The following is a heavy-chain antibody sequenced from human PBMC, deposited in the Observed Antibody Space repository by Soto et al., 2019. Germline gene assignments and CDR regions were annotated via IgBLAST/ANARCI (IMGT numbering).Heavy chain of an antibody. CDR3: AKDRGIIVKAGDAFDV. CDR1: GFTLSMSA. Sequence: PGGSLRLSCASSGFTLSMSAVNWVRQAPGKGLEWVSYISDNGDRTYYADSVKGRFTISRDRSKNTVSLQMDSLRAEDTAVYYCAKDRGIIVKAGDAFDVWGQGTKVTVSS. CDR2: ISDNGDRT. D-gene: IGHD3-16*02. V-gene: IGHV3-23*01. J-gene: IGHJ3*01.